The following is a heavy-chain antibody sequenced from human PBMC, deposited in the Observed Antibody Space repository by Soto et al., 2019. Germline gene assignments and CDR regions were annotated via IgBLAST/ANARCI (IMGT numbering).Heavy chain of an antibody. D-gene: IGHD2-15*01. V-gene: IGHV4-39*01. CDR3: APLSVSLSGPYGIHV. Sequence: SETLSLTCSVSGYSVSSSDYYWAWIRQPPGKGLEWSGSMFYSGLTYYTPSLNSRVTLSVDTSKTQFSVRLNSVTAADTAVYYCAPLSVSLSGPYGIHVWGQGTKVTVSS. CDR2: MFYSGLT. J-gene: IGHJ6*02. CDR1: GYSVSSSDYY.